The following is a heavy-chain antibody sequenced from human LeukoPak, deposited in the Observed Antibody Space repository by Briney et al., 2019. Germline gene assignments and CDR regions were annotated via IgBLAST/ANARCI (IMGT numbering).Heavy chain of an antibody. CDR3: AREGDYYDSSGYDY. D-gene: IGHD3-22*01. J-gene: IGHJ4*02. CDR2: IYYSGST. V-gene: IGHV4-59*01. CDR1: GGSISSYY. Sequence: SETLSLTCIVSGGSISSYYWSWIRQPPGKGLEWIGYIYYSGSTNYNPSLKSRVTISVDTSKNQFSLKLSSVTAADTAVYYCAREGDYYDSSGYDYWGQGTLVTVSS.